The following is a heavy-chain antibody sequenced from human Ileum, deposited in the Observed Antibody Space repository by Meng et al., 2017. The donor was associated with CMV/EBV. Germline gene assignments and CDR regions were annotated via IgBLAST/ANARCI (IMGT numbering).Heavy chain of an antibody. CDR2: IRYDGSNK. Sequence: GGSLRLSCAASGFTFSSYGMHWVRQAPGKGLEWVAFIRYDGSNKYYADSVKGRFTISRDNSKNTLYLQMNSLRAEDTAVYYCASRGFQGYDFWSGTHYGMDVWGQGTTVTVSS. J-gene: IGHJ6*02. CDR3: ASRGFQGYDFWSGTHYGMDV. CDR1: GFTFSSYG. D-gene: IGHD3-3*01. V-gene: IGHV3-30*02.